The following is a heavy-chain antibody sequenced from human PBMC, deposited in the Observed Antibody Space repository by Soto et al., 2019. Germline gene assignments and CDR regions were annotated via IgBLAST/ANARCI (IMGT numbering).Heavy chain of an antibody. CDR1: GGSISGNGYY. J-gene: IGHJ3*02. CDR3: ARGSIFGVVLNAFDI. Sequence: QVQLQESGPGLVKPSQTLSLTCAVSGGSISGNGYYWNWIRQHPGKGLEWIGYISYSGRTFYIPSLKSRVTTSLDTSKNQFSLKLSSVTAADTAIYYCARGSIFGVVLNAFDIWGQGTMVAVSS. CDR2: ISYSGRT. D-gene: IGHD3-3*01. V-gene: IGHV4-31*11.